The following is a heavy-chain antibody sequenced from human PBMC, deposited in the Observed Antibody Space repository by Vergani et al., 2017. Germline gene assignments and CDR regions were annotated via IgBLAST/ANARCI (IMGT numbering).Heavy chain of an antibody. D-gene: IGHD6-13*01. CDR1: GGSISSSSYY. Sequence: QLQLQESGPGLVKPSETLSLTCTVSGGSISSSSYYWGWIRQPPGKGLEWIGSIYYSGSTYYNPSLKSRVTISVDTSKNQFSLKLSSVTAADTAVYYCAIRTEYSSSWYSVESYWYFDLWGRGTLVTVSS. CDR2: IYYSGST. J-gene: IGHJ2*01. V-gene: IGHV4-39*01. CDR3: AIRTEYSSSWYSVESYWYFDL.